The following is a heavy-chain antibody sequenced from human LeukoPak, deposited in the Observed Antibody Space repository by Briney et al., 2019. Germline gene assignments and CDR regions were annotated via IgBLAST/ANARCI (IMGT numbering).Heavy chain of an antibody. CDR2: ISYDGSNK. CDR1: GFTFNNYV. D-gene: IGHD3-10*01. V-gene: IGHV3-30*03. Sequence: GGSLRLSCAASGFTFNNYVMHWVRQAPGKGLEWVAVISYDGSNKYYADSVKGRFTISRDNSKNTLYLQMNSLRAEDTAVYYCVREAGTGDYWGQGTLVTVSS. J-gene: IGHJ4*02. CDR3: VREAGTGDY.